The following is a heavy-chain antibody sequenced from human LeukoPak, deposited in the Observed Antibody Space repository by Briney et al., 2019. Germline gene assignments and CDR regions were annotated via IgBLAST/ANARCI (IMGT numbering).Heavy chain of an antibody. Sequence: SETLSLTCTVSGGSISSSSYYWGWLRQPPGKGLEWIGSIYYSGSTYYNPSLKSRVTISVDTSKNQFSLKLSSVTAADTAVYYCARDRDDSSGNGGDAFDIWGQGTLVTVSS. CDR1: GGSISSSSYY. J-gene: IGHJ4*02. CDR2: IYYSGST. D-gene: IGHD3-22*01. CDR3: ARDRDDSSGNGGDAFDI. V-gene: IGHV4-39*07.